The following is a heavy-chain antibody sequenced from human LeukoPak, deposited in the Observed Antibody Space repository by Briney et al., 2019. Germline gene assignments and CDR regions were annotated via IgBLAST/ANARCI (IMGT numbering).Heavy chain of an antibody. V-gene: IGHV3-30*02. CDR3: ARDADLAVAADAFDI. CDR2: IHYDGSNK. J-gene: IGHJ3*02. Sequence: GGSLRLSCAASGFTFSNYGMHWVRQAPGKGLDWVAFIHYDGSNKYYADSVKGRFTISRDDSKNTLYLQMNNLRAEDTAVYYCARDADLAVAADAFDIWGQGTMVTVSS. D-gene: IGHD6-19*01. CDR1: GFTFSNYG.